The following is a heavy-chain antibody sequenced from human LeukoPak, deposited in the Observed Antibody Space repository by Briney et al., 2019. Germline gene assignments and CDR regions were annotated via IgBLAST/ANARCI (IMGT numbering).Heavy chain of an antibody. CDR3: ASLGAGTLLDY. CDR1: GGSISSSSYY. V-gene: IGHV4-39*01. Sequence: PSETLSLTCTVSGGSISSSSYYWGWSRQPPGKGLEWIGSIYYSGSTYYNPSLKSRVTISVDTSKNQFSLKLSSVTAAATAVYYCASLGAGTLLDYWGQGTLVTVSS. CDR2: IYYSGST. J-gene: IGHJ4*02. D-gene: IGHD6-19*01.